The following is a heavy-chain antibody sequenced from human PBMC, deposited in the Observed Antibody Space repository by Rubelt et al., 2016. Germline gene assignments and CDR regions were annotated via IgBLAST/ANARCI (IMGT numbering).Heavy chain of an antibody. CDR2: IFYSGST. Sequence: QLQLQESGPGLVKPSETLSLTCIVSGDSISSSGYYWGWIRQPPGKGLEWIGSIFYSGSTYYNPSLKSRVTISVDMSNNQFSLKRNSVTAADTAVYYCARHDYADVDMRAGPHDYWGQGTLVTVSS. V-gene: IGHV4-39*01. D-gene: IGHD4-17*01. J-gene: IGHJ4*02. CDR1: GDSISSSGYY. CDR3: ARHDYADVDMRAGPHDY.